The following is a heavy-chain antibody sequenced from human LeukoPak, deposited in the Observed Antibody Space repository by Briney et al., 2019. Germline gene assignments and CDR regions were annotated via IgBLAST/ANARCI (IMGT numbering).Heavy chain of an antibody. V-gene: IGHV3-48*02. J-gene: IGHJ4*02. CDR3: ARAFYGDYVGTLTG. D-gene: IGHD4-17*01. CDR1: GFTFSSYG. CDR2: ISSGSSTF. Sequence: GGSLRLSCAASGFTFSSYGMNWVRQAPGKGLEWVSYISSGSSTFYYADSVKGRFTISRDNAKNSLYLQMNSLRDEDTAVYYCARAFYGDYVGTLTGWGQGTLVTVSS.